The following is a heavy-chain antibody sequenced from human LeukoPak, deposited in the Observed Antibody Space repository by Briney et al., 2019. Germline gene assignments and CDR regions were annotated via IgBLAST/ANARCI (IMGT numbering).Heavy chain of an antibody. D-gene: IGHD2-2*01. CDR2: INPNSGGT. V-gene: IGHV1-2*06. J-gene: IGHJ6*03. CDR3: ARKIASTRLGVRYYYMDV. CDR1: GYTFTGYY. Sequence: ASVKVSCKASGYTFTGYYMHWVRQAPGQGLEWMGRINPNSGGTNYAQNFQGRVTMTRDTSITTAYMELSGLRSEDTAVYYCARKIASTRLGVRYYYMDVWGEGTTVTISS.